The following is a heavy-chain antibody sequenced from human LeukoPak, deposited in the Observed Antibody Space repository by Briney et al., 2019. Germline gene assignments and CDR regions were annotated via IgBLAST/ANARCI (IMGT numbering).Heavy chain of an antibody. CDR2: ISSSFYT. Sequence: GGSLRLSCVASGFTLNSHSMNWVRQAPGKGLEWVSSISSSFYTYYADSVKGRFTISRDNAKNSLYLQMNSLRAEDTAVYYCAGYNWFDPWGQGTLVTVSS. CDR1: GFTLNSHS. CDR3: AGYNWFDP. J-gene: IGHJ5*02. V-gene: IGHV3-21*06.